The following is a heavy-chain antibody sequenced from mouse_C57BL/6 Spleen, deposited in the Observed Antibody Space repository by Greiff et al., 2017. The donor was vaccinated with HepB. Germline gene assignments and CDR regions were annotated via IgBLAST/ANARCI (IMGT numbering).Heavy chain of an antibody. Sequence: QVQLQQSGAELVKPGASVKLSCKASGYTFTSYWMHWVKQRPGRGLEWIGRIDPNSGGTKYNEKFKSKATLTVDKPSSTAYMQLSSLTSEDSAVYYCASYYDYDGGYWYFDVWGTGTTVTVSS. D-gene: IGHD2-4*01. V-gene: IGHV1-72*01. CDR3: ASYYDYDGGYWYFDV. CDR2: IDPNSGGT. J-gene: IGHJ1*03. CDR1: GYTFTSYW.